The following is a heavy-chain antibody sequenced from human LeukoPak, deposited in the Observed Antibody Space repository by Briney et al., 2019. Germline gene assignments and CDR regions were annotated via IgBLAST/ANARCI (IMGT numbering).Heavy chain of an antibody. CDR2: ISGSGGST. V-gene: IGHV3-23*01. D-gene: IGHD1-26*01. Sequence: GRSLRLSCAASGFTFTSYAMNWVRQAPGKGLEWVSAISGSGGSTYYADSVKGRFTISRDNSKNTLYLQMNSLRAEDTAVYYCAKQVGATDCWGQGTLVTVSS. J-gene: IGHJ4*02. CDR3: AKQVGATDC. CDR1: GFTFTSYA.